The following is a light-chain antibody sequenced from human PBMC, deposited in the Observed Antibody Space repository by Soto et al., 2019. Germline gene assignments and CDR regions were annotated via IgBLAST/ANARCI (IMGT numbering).Light chain of an antibody. Sequence: EIVLTQSPGTLSLSPGERATLSCRASQSVSSSYLARYQQKPGQAPRLLIYGASSRATGIPDRVSGSGSGTDFTITISRLEPEDFAVYYCQQYGSSPRYTFGQGTKLEIK. J-gene: IGKJ2*01. V-gene: IGKV3-20*01. CDR2: GAS. CDR1: QSVSSSY. CDR3: QQYGSSPRYT.